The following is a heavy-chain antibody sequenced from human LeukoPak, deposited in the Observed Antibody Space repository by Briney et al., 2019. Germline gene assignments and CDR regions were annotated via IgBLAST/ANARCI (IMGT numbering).Heavy chain of an antibody. D-gene: IGHD3-22*01. CDR2: MYYSGST. Sequence: SETLSLTCTVSGGSISSGDYYWSWIRQPPGKGLEGIAYMYYSGSTYYNPSPKSRVTMSADTSKNQRSLKLSSVTAADTAVSYCARPYYYDSRIDPWGQGILVTVSS. J-gene: IGHJ5*02. CDR1: GGSISSGDYY. V-gene: IGHV4-30-4*01. CDR3: ARPYYYDSRIDP.